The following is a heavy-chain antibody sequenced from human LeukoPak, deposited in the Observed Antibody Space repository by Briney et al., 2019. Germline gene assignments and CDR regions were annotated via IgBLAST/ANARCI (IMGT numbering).Heavy chain of an antibody. CDR3: AREGAYGPNDAFDI. Sequence: GGSLRLSCAASGFTFGSYAMHWVRQAPGKGLEWVAVISYDGSNKYYADSVKGRFTISRDNSKNTLYLQMNSLRAEDTAVYYCAREGAYGPNDAFDIWGQGTMVSVSS. CDR1: GFTFGSYA. J-gene: IGHJ3*02. CDR2: ISYDGSNK. D-gene: IGHD5-12*01. V-gene: IGHV3-30-3*01.